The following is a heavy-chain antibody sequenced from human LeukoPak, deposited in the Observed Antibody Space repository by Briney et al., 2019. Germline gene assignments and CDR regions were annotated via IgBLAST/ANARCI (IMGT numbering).Heavy chain of an antibody. CDR3: AITTWSSGWYRADAFDI. Sequence: GASVKVSCKASGYTFTSYDINWVRQATGQGLEWMGWMNPNSGNTGYAQKFQGRVTMTRNTSISTAYMELSSLRSEDTAVYYCAITTWSSGWYRADAFDIWGQGTMVTVSS. D-gene: IGHD6-19*01. V-gene: IGHV1-8*01. CDR1: GYTFTSYD. CDR2: MNPNSGNT. J-gene: IGHJ3*02.